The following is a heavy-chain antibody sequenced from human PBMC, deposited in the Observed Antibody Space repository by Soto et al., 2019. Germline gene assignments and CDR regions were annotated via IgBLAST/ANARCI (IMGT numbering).Heavy chain of an antibody. Sequence: SGPTLVNPTETLTLTCTVSGFSLSNARMGVSWIRQPPGKALEWLAHIFSNDEKSYSTSLKSRLTISKYTSKSQVVLTMTNIDPVDTATYYCARMVYTGYYYGNWGQGTLVTVSS. V-gene: IGHV2-26*01. CDR2: IFSNDEK. D-gene: IGHD3-10*01. CDR3: ARMVYTGYYYGN. J-gene: IGHJ4*02. CDR1: GFSLSNARMG.